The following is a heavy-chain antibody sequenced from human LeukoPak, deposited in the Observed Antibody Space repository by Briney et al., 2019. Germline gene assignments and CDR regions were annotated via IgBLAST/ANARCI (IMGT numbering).Heavy chain of an antibody. J-gene: IGHJ5*02. CDR2: ISSSSSYI. CDR3: ARPFRGGRRWFDP. CDR1: GFTFSSYS. D-gene: IGHD2-15*01. V-gene: IGHV3-21*01. Sequence: GGSLRLSCAASGFTFSSYSMNWVRQAPGKGLEWVSSISSSSSYIYYADSVKGRFTISRDNAKNSLYLQMNSLRAEDTAVYYCARPFRGGRRWFDPWGQGTLVTVSS.